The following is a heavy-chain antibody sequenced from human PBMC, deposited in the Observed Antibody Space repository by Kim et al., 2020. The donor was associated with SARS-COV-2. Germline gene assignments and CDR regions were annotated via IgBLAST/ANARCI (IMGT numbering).Heavy chain of an antibody. V-gene: IGHV3-23*01. D-gene: IGHD6-13*01. CDR1: FFSFFTYS. CDR3: AKGMAPIAAGGTSWFDP. Sequence: GGSLRLFCFFSFFSFFTYSLFFFLSSPFSLLEWVSAISGSGVSTYYFVFLNGRLSISSDISKNTLYLQMYSLRAEDTAVYYCAKGMAPIAAGGTSWFDPWGQGTPVTVSS. J-gene: IGHJ5*02. CDR2: ISGSGVST.